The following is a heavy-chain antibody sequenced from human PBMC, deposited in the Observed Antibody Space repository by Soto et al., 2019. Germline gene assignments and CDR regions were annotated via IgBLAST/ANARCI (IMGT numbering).Heavy chain of an antibody. CDR2: INAGNGNT. CDR1: GYTFTSNA. CDR3: ARYRSPVAVYGVIYYYYYVMDF. D-gene: IGHD4-17*01. V-gene: IGHV1-3*01. Sequence: AAVNPSFKASGYTFTSNAMPWVRPAPLQKLDCIGWINAGNGNTKYSQKFQGRVTITRDTSASTAYMELSSLRSEDTAVYYCARYRSPVAVYGVIYYYYYVMDFWGQRTTV. J-gene: IGHJ6*02.